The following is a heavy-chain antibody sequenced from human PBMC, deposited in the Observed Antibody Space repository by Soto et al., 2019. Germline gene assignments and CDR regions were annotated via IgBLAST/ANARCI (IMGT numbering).Heavy chain of an antibody. Sequence: QVQLVQSGAEVKKPGSSVKVSCKASAGTFSSYAISWVRPAPGQGLEWMGGIIPIFGTANYAQKFPGRVTITADESTSTAYMELSSLRSEDTAVDYCARLLQGAVAGKEDYWGQGTLVTVSS. D-gene: IGHD6-19*01. CDR1: AGTFSSYA. CDR3: ARLLQGAVAGKEDY. V-gene: IGHV1-69*01. J-gene: IGHJ4*02. CDR2: IIPIFGTA.